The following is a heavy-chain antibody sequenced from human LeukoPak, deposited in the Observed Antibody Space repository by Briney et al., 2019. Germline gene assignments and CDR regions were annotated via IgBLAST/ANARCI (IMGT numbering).Heavy chain of an antibody. D-gene: IGHD3-22*01. Sequence: SETLSLTCAVYGVSFSGYYWSWIRQPPGKGLEWIWVINHSGSTNYNPSLKSRVTISVDTSKNQFSLQLSSLTAASTAVYYCARGRGITMIVGTPLDYWGQGTLVTVSS. CDR1: GVSFSGYY. CDR2: INHSGST. CDR3: ARGRGITMIVGTPLDY. V-gene: IGHV4-34*01. J-gene: IGHJ4*02.